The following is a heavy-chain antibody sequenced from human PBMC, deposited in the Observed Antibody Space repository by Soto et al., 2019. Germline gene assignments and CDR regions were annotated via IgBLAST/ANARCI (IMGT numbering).Heavy chain of an antibody. CDR1: GGTFSSYA. Sequence: KVSCKASGGTFSSYAISWVRQAPGQGLEWMGGIIPIFGTANYAQKFQGRVTITADKSTSTAYMELSSLRSEDTAVYYCARHSSGWYMDAFDIWGQGTMVTVSS. J-gene: IGHJ3*02. V-gene: IGHV1-69*06. D-gene: IGHD6-19*01. CDR2: IIPIFGTA. CDR3: ARHSSGWYMDAFDI.